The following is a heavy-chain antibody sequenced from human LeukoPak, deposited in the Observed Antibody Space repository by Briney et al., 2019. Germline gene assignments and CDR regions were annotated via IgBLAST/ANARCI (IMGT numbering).Heavy chain of an antibody. V-gene: IGHV3-30*18. Sequence: HPGGSLRLSCAASGFTFSSYGMHWVRQAPGKGLEWVAVISYDGSNKYYADSVKGRFTISRDNSKNTLYLQMNSLRAEDTAVYYCAKSMEVVVVAATFDYWGQGTLVTVSS. CDR3: AKSMEVVVVAATFDY. J-gene: IGHJ4*02. CDR1: GFTFSSYG. D-gene: IGHD2-15*01. CDR2: ISYDGSNK.